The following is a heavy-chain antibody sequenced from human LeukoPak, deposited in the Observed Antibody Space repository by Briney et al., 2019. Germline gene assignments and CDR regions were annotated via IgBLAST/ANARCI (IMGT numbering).Heavy chain of an antibody. D-gene: IGHD2-2*01. Sequence: PSETLSLTCAVSGGSISSGGYSWSWIRQPPGKDLEWIGYIYHSGSNYYNPSLKSRVTISVDRSKNQFSLKLSSVTAADTAVYYCAGLYCSSTSCYTDPWGQGTLVTVSS. CDR2: IYHSGSN. CDR1: GGSISSGGYS. V-gene: IGHV4-30-2*01. CDR3: AGLYCSSTSCYTDP. J-gene: IGHJ5*02.